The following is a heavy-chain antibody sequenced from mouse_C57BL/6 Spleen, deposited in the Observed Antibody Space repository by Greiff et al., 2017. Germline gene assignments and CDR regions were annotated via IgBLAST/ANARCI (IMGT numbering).Heavy chain of an antibody. D-gene: IGHD1-1*01. J-gene: IGHJ3*01. CDR1: GFSLTSYG. Sequence: QVQLQQSGPGLVQPSQSLSITCTVSGFSLTSYGVHWVRQSPGKGLEWLGVIWSGGSTDYNAAFISRLSIIKDNPKRQVFFKMNSRQADDTAIYYGARKDYGSSYQCAYWGQGTRVTVSA. CDR3: ARKDYGSSYQCAY. CDR2: IWSGGST. V-gene: IGHV2-2*01.